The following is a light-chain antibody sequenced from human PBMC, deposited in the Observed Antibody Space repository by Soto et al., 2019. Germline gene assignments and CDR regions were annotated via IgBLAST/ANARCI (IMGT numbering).Light chain of an antibody. Sequence: IALTQSASTVSASLGDRVAISWRASQSISSWLAWYQQKPGKAPKLLLYEASSLESGVPSRFSGSGSGADFALTSSNLEPELVADYLCKQRSGWRPLTVGGGTKVDI. CDR2: EAS. CDR3: KQRSGWRPLT. CDR1: QSISSW. J-gene: IGKJ4*01. V-gene: IGKV1-5*01.